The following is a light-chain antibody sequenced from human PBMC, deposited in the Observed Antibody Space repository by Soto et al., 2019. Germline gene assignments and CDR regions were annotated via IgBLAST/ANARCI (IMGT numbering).Light chain of an antibody. J-gene: IGKJ4*01. Sequence: ENVLTQSPATLSLSPGERATLSCRASQSIGYYLAWYQQKPGQVPRLLIYDASNRATGISGRFSGSGSGSDFTLTISSLAPEDFAVYYCQQRSNWHLTFGGGTKVEI. CDR1: QSIGYY. CDR2: DAS. V-gene: IGKV3-11*01. CDR3: QQRSNWHLT.